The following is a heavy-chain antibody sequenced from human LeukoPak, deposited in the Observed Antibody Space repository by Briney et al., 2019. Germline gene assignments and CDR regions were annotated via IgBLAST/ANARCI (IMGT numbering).Heavy chain of an antibody. J-gene: IGHJ4*02. CDR1: GGSISSSSYY. CDR3: ARDSTTVTTSYFDY. Sequence: SETLSLTCTVSGGSISSSSYYWGWIRQPPGKGLEWIGSIYYSGSTYYNPSLKSRVTISVDTSKNQFSLKLSSVTAADTAVYYCARDSTTVTTSYFDYWGQGTLVTVSS. D-gene: IGHD4-17*01. CDR2: IYYSGST. V-gene: IGHV4-39*07.